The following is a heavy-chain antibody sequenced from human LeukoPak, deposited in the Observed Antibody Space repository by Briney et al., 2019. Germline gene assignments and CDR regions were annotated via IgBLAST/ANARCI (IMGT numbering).Heavy chain of an antibody. Sequence: GGSLRLSCAASGFTFSSYGMSWVRQVPGKGLEWVSSISGSGGSTYYADSMKGRFTMSRDNSKSTLYLQMNSLRAEDTAVYYCAQPLGYCRGGSCYPGVIDYWGQGTLVTVSS. J-gene: IGHJ4*02. V-gene: IGHV3-23*01. CDR1: GFTFSSYG. CDR3: AQPLGYCRGGSCYPGVIDY. D-gene: IGHD2-15*01. CDR2: ISGSGGST.